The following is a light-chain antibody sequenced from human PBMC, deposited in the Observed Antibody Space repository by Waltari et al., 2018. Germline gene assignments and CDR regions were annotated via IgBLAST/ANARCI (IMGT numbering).Light chain of an antibody. CDR3: AAWDDSLSGVV. CDR1: SSNIGSNY. CDR2: RNN. Sequence: QSVLTQPPSASGTPGQRVTISCSGSSSNIGSNYVYWYQQFPGTAPKLLIFRNNQRRSGVPDLFSGSKSGTSASLAMSGLRSEDEADYYCAAWDDSLSGVVFGGGAKLTVL. J-gene: IGLJ2*01. V-gene: IGLV1-47*01.